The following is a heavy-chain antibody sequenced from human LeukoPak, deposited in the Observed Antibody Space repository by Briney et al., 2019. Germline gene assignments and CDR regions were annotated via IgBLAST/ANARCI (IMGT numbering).Heavy chain of an antibody. CDR2: ISTSGVTI. CDR3: ARDGVVEHTVFDY. D-gene: IGHD1/OR15-1a*01. Sequence: AGWCLRLGCAASGSTVRGYERNWVSYGRGKWLERVSHISTSGVTIHYSDSVRGRFTISRDNAKNSLYLQMNSLRVEDTAVYYCARDGVVEHTVFDYCGHGPLVTGSS. V-gene: IGHV3-48*03. J-gene: IGHJ4*01. CDR1: GSTVRGYE.